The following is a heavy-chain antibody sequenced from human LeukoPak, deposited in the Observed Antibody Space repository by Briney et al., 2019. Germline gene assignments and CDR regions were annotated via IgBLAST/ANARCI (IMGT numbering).Heavy chain of an antibody. CDR1: GFTFSSYG. CDR3: AKDSGRNLDYFDY. J-gene: IGHJ4*02. V-gene: IGHV3-30*18. CDR2: ISSDGSNK. Sequence: PGGSPRPSCAASGFTFSSYGMHWVRQAPGKGLEWVAVISSDGSNKYYADSVKGRFTISRDNSKNTLYLQMNSLRAEDTAVYYCAKDSGRNLDYFDYWGQGTPVAVSS. D-gene: IGHD1-14*01.